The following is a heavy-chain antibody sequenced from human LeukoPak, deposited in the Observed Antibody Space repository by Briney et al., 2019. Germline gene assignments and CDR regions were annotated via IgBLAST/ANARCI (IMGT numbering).Heavy chain of an antibody. D-gene: IGHD1-7*01. V-gene: IGHV4-59*08. CDR3: ARHDWNFISASDS. CDR1: GGSISRFY. Sequence: PSETLSLTCTVSGGSISRFYWSWIRQPPGKGLEWFGLIYDSGSTKYNPSLKSRVTMSLDTSRNQISLRLNSVTAADTAVYYCARHDWNFISASDSWGQGTLVTVSS. J-gene: IGHJ4*02. CDR2: IYDSGST.